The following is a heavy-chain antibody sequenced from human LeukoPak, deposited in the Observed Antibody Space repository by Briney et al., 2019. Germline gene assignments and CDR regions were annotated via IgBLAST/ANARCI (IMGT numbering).Heavy chain of an antibody. V-gene: IGHV4-30-4*01. CDR2: IYYSGST. D-gene: IGHD2-21*02. CDR1: GGSISSGDYY. J-gene: IGHJ4*02. Sequence: SETLSLTCTVSGGSISSGDYYWSWIRQPPGKGLEWIGYIYYSGSTYYNPSLKSRVTISVDTSKNQFSLKLSSVTAADTAVYYCARGQTTYCGGDCYSYYFDYWGQGTLVTASS. CDR3: ARGQTTYCGGDCYSYYFDY.